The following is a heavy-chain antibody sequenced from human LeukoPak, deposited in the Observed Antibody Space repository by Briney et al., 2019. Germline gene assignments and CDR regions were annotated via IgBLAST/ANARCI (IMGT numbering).Heavy chain of an antibody. D-gene: IGHD3-10*01. Sequence: GGSLRLSCAASGFTFSSYAMTWVRQAPGKGLEWVSAISGSGGSTNYADSVKGRFTMSRDNSKNTLYLQMNSLRAEDTAVYYCAKETYGSGSYSPDYWGQGTLVTVSS. CDR1: GFTFSSYA. J-gene: IGHJ4*02. CDR2: ISGSGGST. V-gene: IGHV3-23*01. CDR3: AKETYGSGSYSPDY.